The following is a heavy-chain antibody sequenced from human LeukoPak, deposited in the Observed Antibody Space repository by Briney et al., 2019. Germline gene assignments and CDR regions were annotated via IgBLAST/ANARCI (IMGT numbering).Heavy chain of an antibody. CDR1: GFTFSSYG. J-gene: IGHJ3*02. Sequence: GGSLRLSCAASGFTFSSYGMHWVRQAPGKGLEWVAVISYDGSNKYYADSVKGRFTISRDNAKNSLYLQMDSLRVEDTAMYYCAYESSGYHQRSDAFDIWGRGTVVIVSS. V-gene: IGHV3-30*03. CDR3: AYESSGYHQRSDAFDI. CDR2: ISYDGSNK. D-gene: IGHD3-22*01.